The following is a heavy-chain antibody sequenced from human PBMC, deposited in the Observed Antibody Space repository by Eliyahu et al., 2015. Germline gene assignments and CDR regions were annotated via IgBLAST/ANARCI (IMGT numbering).Heavy chain of an antibody. CDR2: IWFDGSNK. CDR1: GFTFSSYG. Sequence: QVQLVESGGGVVQPGKSLRLSCAASGFTFSSYGLHWVRQTPGKGLEWGAVIWFDGSNKYYADSVKGRFTIARDNSKNTLYLQMNSLRAEDTAVYYCGRTPGEYSYGFLYYYGMDVWGQGTTVTVSS. V-gene: IGHV3-33*01. D-gene: IGHD5-18*01. CDR3: GRTPGEYSYGFLYYYGMDV. J-gene: IGHJ6*02.